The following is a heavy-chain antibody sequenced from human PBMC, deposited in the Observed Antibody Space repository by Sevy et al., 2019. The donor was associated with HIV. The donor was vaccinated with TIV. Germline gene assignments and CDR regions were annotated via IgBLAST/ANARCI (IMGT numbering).Heavy chain of an antibody. V-gene: IGHV3-23*01. J-gene: IGHJ4*01. CDR1: GFTFNTYA. CDR3: AKDISVGYYYFDY. CDR2: ISGSGRST. Sequence: GGSLSLSCAASGFTFNTYAMNWVRQAPGEGLEWVSGISGSGRSTYNADSVKGRFTISRDNSKNTGYLQMNSLRVEETAVYYCAKDISVGYYYFDYWGQGALVTVSS. D-gene: IGHD3-3*01.